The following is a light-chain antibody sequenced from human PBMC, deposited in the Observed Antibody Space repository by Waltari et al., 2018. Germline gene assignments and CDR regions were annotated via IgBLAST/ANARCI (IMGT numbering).Light chain of an antibody. CDR2: HAS. CDR1: QSVNGA. CDR3: QHYLRLPVT. J-gene: IGKJ1*01. V-gene: IGKV3-20*01. Sequence: EIVLTQSPGTVSLSPGEGATPSCRARQSVNGALAWYQQKPGQAPRLLIYHASNRATGIPDRFSGSGSGTDFSLTISRLEPEDFAVYYCQHYLRLPVTFGQGTKVEI.